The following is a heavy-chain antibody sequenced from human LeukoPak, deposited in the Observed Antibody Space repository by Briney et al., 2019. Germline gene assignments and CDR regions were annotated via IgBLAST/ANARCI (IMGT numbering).Heavy chain of an antibody. CDR3: ARDTYTSGWYELDY. V-gene: IGHV3-30-3*01. D-gene: IGHD6-19*01. J-gene: IGHJ4*02. CDR2: VSADGRTT. Sequence: PGGSLRLSCAASGFTFAIHAMHWVRQAPGRGLECVAVVSADGRTTYYADSVKDRFTISRDNYKNTLFLQMNSLRPDDTAVYYCARDTYTSGWYELDYWGQGTLVTVSS. CDR1: GFTFAIHA.